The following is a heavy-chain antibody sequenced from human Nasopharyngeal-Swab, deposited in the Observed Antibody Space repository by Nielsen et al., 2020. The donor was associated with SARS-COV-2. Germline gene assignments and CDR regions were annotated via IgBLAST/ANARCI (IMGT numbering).Heavy chain of an antibody. V-gene: IGHV4-39*01. CDR2: NYYSGSP. CDR1: GGSISSSSYY. Sequence: SETLSLTCTVSGGSISSSSYYWGWIRQPPGKGLEWIGSNYYSGSPYYNPSLKSRVTISVDTSKNQCSLKLSSVTAADTAVYYCARHRGIYYYYYGMDVWGQGTTVTVSS. D-gene: IGHD3-10*01. CDR3: ARHRGIYYYYYGMDV. J-gene: IGHJ6*02.